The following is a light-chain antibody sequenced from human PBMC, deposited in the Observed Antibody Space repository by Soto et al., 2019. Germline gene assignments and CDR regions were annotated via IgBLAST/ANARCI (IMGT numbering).Light chain of an antibody. CDR3: QKYDTMVT. CDR1: QSITSW. CDR2: GAS. Sequence: DIQMTQSPSTLSASVGDRVTITFRASQSITSWLAWYQQRPGKAPNLLIYGASSLESGVPSRYSGSGPGTEFILPISRLHPDDIATYYCQKYDTMVTFGKWTNVDI. J-gene: IGKJ1*01. V-gene: IGKV1-5*01.